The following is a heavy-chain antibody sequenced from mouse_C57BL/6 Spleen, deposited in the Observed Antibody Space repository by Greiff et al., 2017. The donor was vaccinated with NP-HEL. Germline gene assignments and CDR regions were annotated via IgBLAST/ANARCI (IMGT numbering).Heavy chain of an antibody. Sequence: EVQLQQSGPELVKPGASVKIPCKASGYTFTDYNMEWVKESHGKSLEWIGDINPNNGGTISNQKFKGKATLTVDKSSSTAYMELRSLTSEDTAVYYCARLEAFTTVVATRTKSFDVWGKGTTVTVAS. CDR3: ARLEAFTTVVATRTKSFDV. CDR2: INPNNGGT. V-gene: IGHV1-18*01. D-gene: IGHD1-1*01. CDR1: GYTFTDYN. J-gene: IGHJ1*03.